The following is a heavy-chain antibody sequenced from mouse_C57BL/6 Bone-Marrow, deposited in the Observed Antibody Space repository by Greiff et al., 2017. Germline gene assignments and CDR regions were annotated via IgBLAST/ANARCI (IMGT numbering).Heavy chain of an antibody. Sequence: VQLKQSGAELVRPGASVKLSCKASGYTFTDYYINWVKQRPGQGLEWIARIYPGSGNTYYNEKFKGKATLTAEKSSSTAYMQLSSLTSEDSAVYFCARSSAYYSYYFDYWGQGTTLTVSS. J-gene: IGHJ2*01. CDR1: GYTFTDYY. CDR3: ARSSAYYSYYFDY. D-gene: IGHD2-12*01. CDR2: IYPGSGNT. V-gene: IGHV1-76*01.